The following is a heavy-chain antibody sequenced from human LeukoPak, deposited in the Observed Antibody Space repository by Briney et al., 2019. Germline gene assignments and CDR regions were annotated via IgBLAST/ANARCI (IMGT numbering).Heavy chain of an antibody. Sequence: PGGSLRLSCSASGFIFSTYAIHWVRQAPGKGLEHVSGISSSGGSTYYVDSAKGRFVISRDNSKNMLWLQMSSLRAEDTAVYYCVKIAAPAKDYFDSWGQGTLVTVSS. CDR2: ISSSGGST. J-gene: IGHJ4*02. V-gene: IGHV3-64D*06. CDR1: GFIFSTYA. D-gene: IGHD6-13*01. CDR3: VKIAAPAKDYFDS.